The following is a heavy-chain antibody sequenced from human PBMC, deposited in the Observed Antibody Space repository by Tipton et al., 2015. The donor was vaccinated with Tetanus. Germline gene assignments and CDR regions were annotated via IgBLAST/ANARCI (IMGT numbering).Heavy chain of an antibody. J-gene: IGHJ6*03. CDR1: GFTFSNYA. CDR3: ARDRGEDWTNFYYMDV. V-gene: IGHV3-23*01. CDR2: LSGGGDDA. D-gene: IGHD3/OR15-3a*01. Sequence: SLRLSCAASGFTFSNYAMSWVRQAPGKGLEWVSALSGGGDDAYYANSVKGRFTISRDNVENTLYLQMDSLRADDSAVYYCARDRGEDWTNFYYMDVWGKGATVTVSS.